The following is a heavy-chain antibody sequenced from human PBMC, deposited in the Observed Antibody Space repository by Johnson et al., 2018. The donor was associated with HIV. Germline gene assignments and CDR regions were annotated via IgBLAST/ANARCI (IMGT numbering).Heavy chain of an antibody. CDR2: ISYGGRT. J-gene: IGHJ3*02. CDR1: GFTFSSYA. Sequence: QVQLVESGGGVVQPGRSLRLSCAASGFTFSSYAMHWVRQAPGKGLEWVAVISYGGRTHYANSVTGRFTISRDNSKNTLYLQMGSLRAEDMAVYYCARDGQWGSTTWYSAFDIWGQGTMVTVSS. D-gene: IGHD6-13*01. V-gene: IGHV3-30*14. CDR3: ARDGQWGSTTWYSAFDI.